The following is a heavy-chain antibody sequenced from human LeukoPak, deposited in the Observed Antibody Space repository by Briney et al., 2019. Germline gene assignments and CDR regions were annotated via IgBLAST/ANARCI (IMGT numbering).Heavy chain of an antibody. D-gene: IGHD1-26*01. J-gene: IGHJ5*02. CDR1: GYSISSGYY. V-gene: IGHV4-38-2*02. CDR3: AGCIVGATMWFDP. Sequence: SETLSLTCTVSGYSISSGYYWGWIRQPPGKGLEWIGSIYHSGSTYYNPSPKSRVTISVDTSKNQFSLKLSSVTAADTAVYYCAGCIVGATMWFDPWGQGTLVTVSS. CDR2: IYHSGST.